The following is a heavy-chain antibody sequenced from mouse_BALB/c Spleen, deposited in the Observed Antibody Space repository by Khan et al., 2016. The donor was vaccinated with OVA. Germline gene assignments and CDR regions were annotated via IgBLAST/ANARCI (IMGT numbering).Heavy chain of an antibody. CDR3: GSIRFYYRFSFFDY. CDR2: ISYSGST. D-gene: IGHD2-14*01. V-gene: IGHV3-2*02. Sequence: VQLQESGPGLVKPSQSLSLTCTVTGYSITSDYAWNWIRQFPGNKLEWMGYISYSGSTSYNPSLESRISIIRDTSKNQFFLQLISVTTEDTATYYCGSIRFYYRFSFFDYWGQGTTLAVSS. CDR1: GYSITSDYA. J-gene: IGHJ2*01.